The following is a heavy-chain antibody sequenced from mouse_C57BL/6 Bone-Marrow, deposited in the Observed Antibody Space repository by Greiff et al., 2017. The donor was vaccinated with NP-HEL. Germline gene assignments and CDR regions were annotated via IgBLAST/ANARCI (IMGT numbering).Heavy chain of an antibody. CDR1: GYTFTSYW. Sequence: QVHVKQPGAELVKPGASVKMSCKASGYTFTSYWITWVKQRPGQGLEWIGDIYPGSGSTNYNEKFKSKATLTVDTSSSTAYMQLSSLTSEDSAVYYCAVYYYGSSRYYAMDYWGQGTSVTVSS. D-gene: IGHD1-1*01. V-gene: IGHV1-55*01. J-gene: IGHJ4*01. CDR3: AVYYYGSSRYYAMDY. CDR2: IYPGSGST.